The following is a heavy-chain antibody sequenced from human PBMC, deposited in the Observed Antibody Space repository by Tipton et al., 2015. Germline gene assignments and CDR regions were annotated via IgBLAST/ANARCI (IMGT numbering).Heavy chain of an antibody. CDR1: GFTFSSYG. D-gene: IGHD6-13*01. CDR3: VKTGDQRFGAAAAQPPHFDD. J-gene: IGHJ4*02. Sequence: SLRLSCAASGFTFSSYGMHWVRQAPGKGLEWVAVIYSGGSTYYADSVKGRFTISRDNSKNTLYLQMNSLRAEDTAVYFCVKTGDQRFGAAAAQPPHFDDWGRGTPVTVSS. CDR2: IYSGGST. V-gene: IGHV3-NL1*01.